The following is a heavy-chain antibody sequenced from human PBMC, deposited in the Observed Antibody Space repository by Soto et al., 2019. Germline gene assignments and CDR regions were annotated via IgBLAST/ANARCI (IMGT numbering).Heavy chain of an antibody. V-gene: IGHV4-39*01. CDR2: IYYGGST. Sequence: SETLSLTCTVSGGSISSSSYYWGWIRQPPGKGLEWIGSIYYGGSTFYNPSLKSRVTISGDRSKNQFSLKLSSVTAADTAVYYCARQGENYYGAGSYYTFNWFDPWGQGTPVTVSS. D-gene: IGHD3-10*01. CDR1: GGSISSSSYY. CDR3: ARQGENYYGAGSYYTFNWFDP. J-gene: IGHJ5*02.